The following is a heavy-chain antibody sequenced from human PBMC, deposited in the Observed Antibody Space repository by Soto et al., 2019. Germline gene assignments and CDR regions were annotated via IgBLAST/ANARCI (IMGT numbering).Heavy chain of an antibody. CDR1: GGSMSRYS. J-gene: IGHJ4*02. CDR2: MYYSGTT. V-gene: IGHV4-59*01. Sequence: SETLSLTCTISGGSMSRYSCHWLRQPPGKGLEWIAYMYYSGTTDYNPSLKSRVSMSLDTSTNQFSLRLSSVTAADTAVYFCATGTTITTDFWGQGILITVS. CDR3: ATGTTITTDF. D-gene: IGHD4-17*01.